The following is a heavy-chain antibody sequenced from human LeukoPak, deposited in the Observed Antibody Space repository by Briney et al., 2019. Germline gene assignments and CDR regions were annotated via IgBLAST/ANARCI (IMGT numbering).Heavy chain of an antibody. Sequence: VASVKVSCKASGYTFTSYGISWVRPVPGQGLEWMGWISAYNGNTNYAQKLQGRVTMTTDTSTSTAYMELRSMRSDDTAVYYCARVCSGGSCYHDAFDIWGQGTMVTVSS. D-gene: IGHD2-15*01. J-gene: IGHJ3*02. CDR2: ISAYNGNT. V-gene: IGHV1-18*01. CDR1: GYTFTSYG. CDR3: ARVCSGGSCYHDAFDI.